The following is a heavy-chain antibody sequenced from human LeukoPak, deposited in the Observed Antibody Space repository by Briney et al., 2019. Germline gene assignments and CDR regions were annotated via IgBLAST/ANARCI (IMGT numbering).Heavy chain of an antibody. D-gene: IGHD3-9*01. CDR2: FDPEDGET. J-gene: IGHJ6*03. V-gene: IGHV1-24*01. CDR3: ARTAYYDILTGYYPHLRYYYYYMDV. CDR1: GYTLTELS. Sequence: GASVKVSCKVSGYTLTELSMHWVRQAPGKGLEWMGGFDPEDGETIYAQKFQGRVTMTEDTSTDTAYMELSSLRSEDTAVYYCARTAYYDILTGYYPHLRYYYYYMDVWGKGTTVTVSS.